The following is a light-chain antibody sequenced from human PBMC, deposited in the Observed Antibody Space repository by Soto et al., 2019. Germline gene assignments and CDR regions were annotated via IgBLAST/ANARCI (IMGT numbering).Light chain of an antibody. V-gene: IGKV3-15*01. Sequence: IVLTQSPATLSVSPGERATLSCRASQSVSSNLAWYQQIPGQAPRLLIYGASTRATGTPARFSGSGSGTEFTLTISSLRSEDFAVYYCQQYGSSPWTFGQGTKVDVK. CDR3: QQYGSSPWT. CDR2: GAS. J-gene: IGKJ1*01. CDR1: QSVSSN.